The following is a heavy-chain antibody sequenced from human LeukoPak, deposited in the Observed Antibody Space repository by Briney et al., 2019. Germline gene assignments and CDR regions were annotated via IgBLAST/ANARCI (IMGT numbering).Heavy chain of an antibody. V-gene: IGHV3-48*01. CDR2: ISGSSSAI. Sequence: PGGSLRLSCAASGFAVSIYSMNWVRQAPGKGPEWVSYISGSSSAIYYADSVKGRFIISRDNAKNSLYLQMTSLRAEDTAVYYCAREGRVVRGSYDDWFDPWGQGTLVTVSS. J-gene: IGHJ5*02. CDR1: GFAVSIYS. CDR3: AREGRVVRGSYDDWFDP. D-gene: IGHD1-26*01.